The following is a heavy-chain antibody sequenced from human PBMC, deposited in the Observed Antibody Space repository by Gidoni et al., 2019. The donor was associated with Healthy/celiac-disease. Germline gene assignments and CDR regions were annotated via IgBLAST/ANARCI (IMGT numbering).Heavy chain of an antibody. D-gene: IGHD2-15*01. CDR1: GFTFSSYA. V-gene: IGHV3-23*01. J-gene: IGHJ6*02. Sequence: EVQLLESGGGLVQPGGSLRLSCAASGFTFSSYAMSWVRQAPGKGLEWVSAISGSGGSTYYEDSVKGRFTISRDNSKNTLYLQMNSLRAEDTAVYYCAKGDCSGGSCYSHYYYYGMDVWGQGTTVTVSS. CDR2: ISGSGGST. CDR3: AKGDCSGGSCYSHYYYYGMDV.